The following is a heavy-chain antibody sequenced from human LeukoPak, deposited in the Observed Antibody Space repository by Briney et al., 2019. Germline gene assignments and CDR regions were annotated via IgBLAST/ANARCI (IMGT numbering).Heavy chain of an antibody. D-gene: IGHD3-22*01. CDR1: GGSISSGSYY. V-gene: IGHV4-61*02. CDR2: IYTSGST. Sequence: SQTLSLTCTVSGGSISSGSYYWSRIRQPAGKGLEWIGRIYTSGSTNYNPSLKSRATISVDTSKNQFSLKLSSVTAADTAVYYCARVHYYDSSGYYYDDDAFDIWGQGTMVTVSS. CDR3: ARVHYYDSSGYYYDDDAFDI. J-gene: IGHJ3*02.